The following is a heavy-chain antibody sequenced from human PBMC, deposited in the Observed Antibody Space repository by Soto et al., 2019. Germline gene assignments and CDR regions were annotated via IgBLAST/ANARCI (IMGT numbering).Heavy chain of an antibody. CDR3: ARDLAAAGGGY. V-gene: IGHV3-33*01. Sequence: QVQLVESGGGVVQPGRSLRLSCAASGFTFSSYGMHWVRQAPGKGLEWVAVIWYDGSNKYYADSVKGRFTISRDNSKNTLYLQMNSLRAEDTAVDYCARDLAAAGGGYWGQGTLVTVSS. D-gene: IGHD6-13*01. J-gene: IGHJ4*02. CDR1: GFTFSSYG. CDR2: IWYDGSNK.